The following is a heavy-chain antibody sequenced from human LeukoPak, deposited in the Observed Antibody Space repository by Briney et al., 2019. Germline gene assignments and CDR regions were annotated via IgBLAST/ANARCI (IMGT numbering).Heavy chain of an antibody. D-gene: IGHD3-22*01. J-gene: IGHJ4*02. CDR1: GGSISSGSYY. CDR3: ARHFYHYYDSSGYSDY. Sequence: PSETLSLTCTVSGGSISSGSYYWSWIRQPAGKRLEWIGRIYPSGSTNYNPSLKSRVTISVDTSKNQFSLKLSSVTAADTAVYYCARHFYHYYDSSGYSDYWGQGTLVTVSS. CDR2: IYPSGST. V-gene: IGHV4-61*02.